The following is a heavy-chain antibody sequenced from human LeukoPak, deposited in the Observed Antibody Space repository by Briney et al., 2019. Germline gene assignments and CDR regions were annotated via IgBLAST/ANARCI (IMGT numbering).Heavy chain of an antibody. D-gene: IGHD2-21*02. CDR3: ARDRGDYYFDY. CDR1: GGSISSGGYY. CDR2: IYYSGST. V-gene: IGHV4-31*03. J-gene: IGHJ4*02. Sequence: SETLSLTCTVSGGSISSGGYYWSWIRQHPGKGLEWIGYIYYSGSTYYNPSLKSRVTISVDTSKNQFSLKLSSVTATDTAVYYCARDRGDYYFDYWGQGTLVTVSS.